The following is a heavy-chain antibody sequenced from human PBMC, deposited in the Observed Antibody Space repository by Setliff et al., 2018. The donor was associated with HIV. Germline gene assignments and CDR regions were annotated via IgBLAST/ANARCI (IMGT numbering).Heavy chain of an antibody. J-gene: IGHJ3*01. Sequence: GGSLRLSCSASGFTVNKVWMNWVRQAPGKGMEWSGRIKRERDGGTKDYAAPVKGRFTISVDDSKTTLYLQMNSLKTEETAVYYCSTLVGANPYHEAFEVWGQGTKVTVSS. CDR2: IKRERDGGTK. D-gene: IGHD1-26*01. CDR1: GFTVNKVW. V-gene: IGHV3-15*07. CDR3: STLVGANPYHEAFEV.